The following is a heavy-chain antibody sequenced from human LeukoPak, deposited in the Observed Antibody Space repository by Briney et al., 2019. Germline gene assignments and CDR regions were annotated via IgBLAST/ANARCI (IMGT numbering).Heavy chain of an antibody. Sequence: GGSLRLSCAASGFTFDDYAMHWVRQAPGKGLEWVSGISWNSGRIGYADSVKGRFTISRDNAKNSLYLQMNSLRAEDTALYYCAKGSGHIVVVTAYLYFDLWGRGTLVTVSS. V-gene: IGHV3-9*01. CDR3: AKGSGHIVVVTAYLYFDL. CDR1: GFTFDDYA. J-gene: IGHJ2*01. CDR2: ISWNSGRI. D-gene: IGHD2-21*02.